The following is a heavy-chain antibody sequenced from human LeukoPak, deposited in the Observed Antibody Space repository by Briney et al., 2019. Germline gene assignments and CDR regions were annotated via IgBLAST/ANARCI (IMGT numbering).Heavy chain of an antibody. V-gene: IGHV3-48*03. CDR1: GFTFSSYE. J-gene: IGHJ4*02. D-gene: IGHD3-16*02. CDR3: ARLYSYDSLDY. CDR2: ISNNGDTI. Sequence: PGGSLRLSCAASGFTFSSYEMNWVRQAPGKGLEWVSLISNNGDTITYVDSVKGRFTISRDNAKNSLYLQMNSLRAEDTAVYYCARLYSYDSLDYWGQGTLVTVSS.